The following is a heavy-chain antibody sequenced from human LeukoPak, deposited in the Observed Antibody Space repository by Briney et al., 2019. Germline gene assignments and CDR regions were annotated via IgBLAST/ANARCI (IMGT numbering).Heavy chain of an antibody. CDR1: GGSISSGAYY. Sequence: SETLSLTCTVSGGSISSGAYYWSWIRQPPGKDLEWIGYIYYSGNAYYNPSLKTRVTIPVDTSKNQFSLKLNSVTAADTAVYYCARDYAGAFDIWGQGTMVTVSS. CDR3: ARDYAGAFDI. J-gene: IGHJ3*02. CDR2: IYYSGNA. D-gene: IGHD4-17*01. V-gene: IGHV4-30-4*08.